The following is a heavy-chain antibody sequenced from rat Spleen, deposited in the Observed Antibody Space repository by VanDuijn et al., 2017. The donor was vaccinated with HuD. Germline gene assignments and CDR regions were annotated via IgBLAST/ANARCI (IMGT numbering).Heavy chain of an antibody. J-gene: IGHJ2*01. V-gene: IGHV5-54*01. CDR1: GFTFSNYG. CDR2: IYYDSSKM. CDR3: VRHGYTRYYFDY. D-gene: IGHD1-9*01. Sequence: EVKLVESGGGLVQPGNSLTLSCVASGFTFSNYGMHWIRQAPKKGLEWIAMIYYDSSKMYYADTVKGRFTISRDNAKNSLYLQMDSLRSADTATYYCVRHGYTRYYFDYWGQGVMVTVSS.